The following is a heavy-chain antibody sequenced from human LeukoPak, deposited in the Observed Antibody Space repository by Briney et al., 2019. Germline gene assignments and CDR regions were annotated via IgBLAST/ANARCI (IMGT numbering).Heavy chain of an antibody. J-gene: IGHJ4*02. V-gene: IGHV4-59*01. Sequence: PSETLSLTCTVSGGSISSYYWRWIRQPPGKGLEWIGYIYYSGNTNYNPSLKSRVTISVDTSKNQFSLKLNSVTAADTAVYYCARVRYCSTNRCYDREFDNWGQGTLVTVSS. CDR1: GGSISSYY. CDR3: ARVRYCSTNRCYDREFDN. CDR2: IYYSGNT. D-gene: IGHD2-2*01.